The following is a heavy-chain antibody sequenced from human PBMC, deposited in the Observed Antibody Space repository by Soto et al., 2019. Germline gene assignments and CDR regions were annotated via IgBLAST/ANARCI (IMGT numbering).Heavy chain of an antibody. CDR2: IYYSGST. J-gene: IGHJ4*02. CDR1: GGSISSGDYY. D-gene: IGHD1-26*01. Sequence: PSETLSLTCTVSGGSISSGDYYWSWIRHPPGKGLEWIGYIYYSGSTYYNPSLKSRVTISVDTSKNQFSLKLSSVTAADTAVYYCARVGGATPRMYYFDYWGQGTLVTVSS. CDR3: ARVGGATPRMYYFDY. V-gene: IGHV4-30-4*01.